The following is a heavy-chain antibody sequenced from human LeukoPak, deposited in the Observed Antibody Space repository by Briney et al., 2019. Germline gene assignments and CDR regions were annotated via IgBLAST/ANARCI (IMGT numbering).Heavy chain of an antibody. CDR2: ISRSGDST. V-gene: IGHV3-23*01. CDR1: GFTFNNYG. J-gene: IGHJ5*02. D-gene: IGHD1-14*01. CDR3: TNRPGWFDP. Sequence: GGSLRLSCAASGFTFNNYGMSWVRQAPGKGLQWVSAISRSGDSTYYADSVKGRFPISRDNSKNTLYLQINSLRAEDTAVYYCTNRPGWFDPWGQGTLVTVSS.